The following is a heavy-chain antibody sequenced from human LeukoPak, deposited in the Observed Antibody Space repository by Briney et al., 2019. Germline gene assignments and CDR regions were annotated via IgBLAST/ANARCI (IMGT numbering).Heavy chain of an antibody. CDR3: ARDRKLLWFGELLGNFDY. Sequence: SETLSLTCTVSGGSISSSSYYWGWIRQPPGKGLEWIGSIYYSGSTYYNPSLKSRVTISVDTSKNQFSLKLSSVTAADTAVYYCARDRKLLWFGELLGNFDYWGQGTLVTVSS. CDR1: GGSISSSSYY. CDR2: IYYSGST. J-gene: IGHJ4*02. D-gene: IGHD3-10*01. V-gene: IGHV4-39*07.